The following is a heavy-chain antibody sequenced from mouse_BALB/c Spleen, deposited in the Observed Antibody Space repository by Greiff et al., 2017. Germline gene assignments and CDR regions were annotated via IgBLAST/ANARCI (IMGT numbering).Heavy chain of an antibody. J-gene: IGHJ4*01. CDR1: GFTFSSYG. CDR2: ISSGGSYT. Sequence: EVQGVESGGDLVKPGGSLKLSCAASGFTFSSYGMSWVRQTPDKRLEWVATISSGGSYTYYPDSVKGRFTISRDNAKNTLYLQMSSLKSEDTAMYYCARQAYYDYDVGAMDYWGQGTSVTVSS. D-gene: IGHD2-4*01. V-gene: IGHV5-6*01. CDR3: ARQAYYDYDVGAMDY.